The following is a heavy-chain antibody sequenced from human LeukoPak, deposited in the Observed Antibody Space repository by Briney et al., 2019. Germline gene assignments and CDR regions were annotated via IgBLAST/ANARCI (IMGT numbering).Heavy chain of an antibody. V-gene: IGHV3-23*01. D-gene: IGHD3-3*01. Sequence: AGGSLRLSCAASGFTFSSYAMSWVRQAPWKGLEWVSAISGSGGSTYYADSVKGRFTISRDNSKNTLYLQMNSLRAEDTAVYHCAKGITIWDLDYWGQGTLVTVSS. J-gene: IGHJ4*02. CDR2: ISGSGGST. CDR1: GFTFSSYA. CDR3: AKGITIWDLDY.